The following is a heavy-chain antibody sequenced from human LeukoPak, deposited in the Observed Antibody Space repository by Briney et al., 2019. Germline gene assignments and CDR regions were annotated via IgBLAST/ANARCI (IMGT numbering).Heavy chain of an antibody. V-gene: IGHV3-30*18. Sequence: GGSLRLSCAASGFTFSSYGMHWVRQAPGKGLEWVAVISYDGSNKYYADSVKGRFTISRDNSKNTLYLQMNSLRAEDTAVYYCAKVGCSNTSCYFPNYYYYYGMDVWGQGTTVTVSS. D-gene: IGHD2-2*01. CDR1: GFTFSSYG. CDR2: ISYDGSNK. CDR3: AKVGCSNTSCYFPNYYYYYGMDV. J-gene: IGHJ6*02.